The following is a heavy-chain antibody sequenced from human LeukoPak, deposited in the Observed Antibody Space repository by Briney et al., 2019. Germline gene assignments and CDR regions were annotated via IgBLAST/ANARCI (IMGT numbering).Heavy chain of an antibody. Sequence: ASVKVSCKASGGTFSSYAISWVRQAPGQGLEWMGWINPKSGGTSYAQIFQGRVTMTRDTPISTVYMELSWLKSDDTAVYYCARGPSHGAFDLWGQGTMVTVSS. CDR1: GGTFSSYA. CDR2: INPKSGGT. V-gene: IGHV1-2*02. J-gene: IGHJ3*01. CDR3: ARGPSHGAFDL.